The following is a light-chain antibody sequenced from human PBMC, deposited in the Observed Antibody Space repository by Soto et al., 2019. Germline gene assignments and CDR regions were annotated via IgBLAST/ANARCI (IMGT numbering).Light chain of an antibody. Sequence: DFSMTHSPASLSAFLGDRETMTWRASQSIGTFLSWYQQKSGRDPKILIYADSSLQIGVKSRFSGSGSGTNFTLTISSIQPEDFATYFCKQTYDTHITFGTGTRLELK. CDR3: KQTYDTHIT. CDR2: ADS. V-gene: IGKV1-39*01. CDR1: QSIGTF. J-gene: IGKJ5*01.